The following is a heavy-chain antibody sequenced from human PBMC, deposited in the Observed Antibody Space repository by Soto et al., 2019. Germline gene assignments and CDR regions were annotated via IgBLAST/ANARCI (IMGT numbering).Heavy chain of an antibody. V-gene: IGHV3-64*01. Sequence: EVQLAESGGGLAQPGGSLRLSCAASGFTLSGYAMDWVRQAPGKGLEYVSDISSNGGGTYYANSVQGRFTISRDNSKNTVHLQMRSLRPADMALYYCARRARPAFYYMDVWGKGTTVTVSS. J-gene: IGHJ6*03. CDR2: ISSNGGGT. CDR3: ARRARPAFYYMDV. CDR1: GFTLSGYA. D-gene: IGHD6-6*01.